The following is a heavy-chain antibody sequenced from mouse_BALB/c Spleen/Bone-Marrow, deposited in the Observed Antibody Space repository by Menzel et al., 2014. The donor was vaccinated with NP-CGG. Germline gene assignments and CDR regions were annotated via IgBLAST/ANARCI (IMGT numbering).Heavy chain of an antibody. V-gene: IGHV5-6-5*01. Sequence: EVHLVESGGGLVKPGGSLKLSCAASGFTFSSYAMSWVRQTPEKRLEWVASISSGGSTYYPDSVKGRFTISRDNARNILYLQMSSLRSEDTAMYYCAREGGTTAHYYAMDYWGQGTSVTVSS. J-gene: IGHJ4*01. CDR2: ISSGGST. D-gene: IGHD1-2*01. CDR3: AREGGTTAHYYAMDY. CDR1: GFTFSSYA.